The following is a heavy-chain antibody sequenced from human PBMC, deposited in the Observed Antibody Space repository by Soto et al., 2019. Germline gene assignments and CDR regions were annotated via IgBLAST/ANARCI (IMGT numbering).Heavy chain of an antibody. CDR2: LYNSGST. Sequence: PSETLSLTRTVSSGSISRYYWSWIRQTPGKGLEWIGYLYNSGSTVYNPSLKSRVTISVDTSKNQFSLKLNSVTAADTAVYYCARDLWGYCGTDRYPLDVWGQGTTVTVSS. J-gene: IGHJ6*02. D-gene: IGHD2-21*02. CDR3: ARDLWGYCGTDRYPLDV. CDR1: SGSISRYY. V-gene: IGHV4-59*01.